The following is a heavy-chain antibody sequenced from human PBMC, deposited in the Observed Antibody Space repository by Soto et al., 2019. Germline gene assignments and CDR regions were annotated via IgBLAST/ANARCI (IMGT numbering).Heavy chain of an antibody. CDR1: GFSLSNARMG. CDR2: IFSNDEK. V-gene: IGHV2-26*01. J-gene: IGHJ4*02. D-gene: IGHD6-13*01. CDR3: ARTGSSWDFDC. Sequence: QVTLKESGPVLVKPTETLTLTCTVSGFSLSNARMGVNWIRQPPGKALEWLAHIFSNDEKSYSTSLKSRLTXSXVTSKSQVVLTMTNIDPVDTATYYCARTGSSWDFDCWGQGTLVTVSS.